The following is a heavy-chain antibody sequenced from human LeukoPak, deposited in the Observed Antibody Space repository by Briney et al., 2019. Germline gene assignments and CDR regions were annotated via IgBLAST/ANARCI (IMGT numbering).Heavy chain of an antibody. D-gene: IGHD6-13*01. CDR2: FDPEVGDK. CDR3: ATDSDPWGPAAGTIDY. J-gene: IGHJ4*02. CDR1: GHALSDLS. Sequence: ASVSVSCKISGHALSDLSIHWVRQAPGRGPEWMGGFDPEVGDKMHAQKFQGRVTMTEDTSTDTAYMELNSLRSEDTAVYYCATDSDPWGPAAGTIDYWGQGTLVTVSS. V-gene: IGHV1-24*01.